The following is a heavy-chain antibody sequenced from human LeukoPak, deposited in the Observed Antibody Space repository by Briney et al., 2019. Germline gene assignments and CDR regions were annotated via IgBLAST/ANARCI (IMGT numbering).Heavy chain of an antibody. CDR3: ARQSAAGNDY. CDR1: GGSFSGYH. Sequence: KGSETLSLTCAVYGGSFSGYHWSWIRQPPGKGLEWIGEINHSGSTNYNPSLKSRVTISVDTSKNQFSLKLSSVTAADTAVYYCARQSAAGNDYWGQGTLVTVSS. CDR2: INHSGST. J-gene: IGHJ4*02. D-gene: IGHD6-13*01. V-gene: IGHV4-34*01.